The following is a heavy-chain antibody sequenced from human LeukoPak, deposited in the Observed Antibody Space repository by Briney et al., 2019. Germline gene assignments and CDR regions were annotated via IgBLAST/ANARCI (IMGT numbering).Heavy chain of an antibody. CDR2: INHSGST. V-gene: IGHV4-39*07. CDR1: GGSISSSSYY. Sequence: SETLSLTCTVSGGSISSSSYYWGWIRQPPGKGLEWIGEINHSGSTNYNPSLKSRVTISVDTSKNQFSLKLSSVTAADTAVYYCARRWEQPYTNWFDPWGQGTLVTVSS. J-gene: IGHJ5*02. CDR3: ARRWEQPYTNWFDP. D-gene: IGHD1-26*01.